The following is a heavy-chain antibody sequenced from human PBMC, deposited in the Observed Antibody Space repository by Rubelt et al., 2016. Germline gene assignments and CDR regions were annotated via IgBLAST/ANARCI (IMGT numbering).Heavy chain of an antibody. J-gene: IGHJ6*02. Sequence: VRQAPGKGLEWMGGFDPEDGETIYAQKFQGRVIMTEDTSTDTAYMELSSLRFEDTAVYYCVTALSSGLQYYYYFGMDVWGQGTTVTVSS. CDR3: VTALSSGLQYYYYFGMDV. V-gene: IGHV1-24*01. CDR2: FDPEDGET. D-gene: IGHD4-11*01.